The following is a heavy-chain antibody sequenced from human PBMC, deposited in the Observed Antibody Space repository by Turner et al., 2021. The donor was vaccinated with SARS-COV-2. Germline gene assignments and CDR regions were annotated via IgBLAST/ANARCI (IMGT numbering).Heavy chain of an antibody. D-gene: IGHD3-22*01. CDR1: GLTLSGYS. J-gene: IGHJ3*02. V-gene: IGHV3-21*01. CDR3: ARARWHYYDSSGYYPDAFDI. Sequence: EVHLVESGGGLVKPGGSLRLSCAAPGLTLSGYSMNWVRQAPGKGLEWVSSISSSSSYIYYADSVKGRFTISRDNAKNSLYLQVNSLRAEDTAVYYCARARWHYYDSSGYYPDAFDIWGQGTMVTVSS. CDR2: ISSSSSYI.